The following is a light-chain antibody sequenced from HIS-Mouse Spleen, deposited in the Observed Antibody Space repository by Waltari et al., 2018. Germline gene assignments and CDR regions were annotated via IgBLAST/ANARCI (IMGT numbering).Light chain of an antibody. J-gene: IGLJ2*01. CDR3: YSAADNNVV. Sequence: SYELTQPSSVSVSPGQTDRITCPGDVLAKHYARWFQQKPGQAPVLGIYKDSERPSGIPERFSGSSSGTTVTLTISGAQVEDEADYYCYSAADNNVVFGGGTKLTVL. CDR2: KDS. CDR1: VLAKHY. V-gene: IGLV3-27*01.